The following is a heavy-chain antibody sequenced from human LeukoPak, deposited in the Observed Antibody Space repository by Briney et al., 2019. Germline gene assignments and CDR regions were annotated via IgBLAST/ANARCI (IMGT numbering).Heavy chain of an antibody. CDR1: GYDFTSVG. Sequence: ASVKVSCKASGYDFTSVGITWVRRAPGQGLEWMGWISAYNGNTNYAQKLQGRVTMTTDTSTSTAYMELRSLRSDDTAVYYCARSVGISLRFDYWGQGTLVTVSS. CDR3: ARSVGISLRFDY. CDR2: ISAYNGNT. J-gene: IGHJ4*02. D-gene: IGHD1-14*01. V-gene: IGHV1-18*01.